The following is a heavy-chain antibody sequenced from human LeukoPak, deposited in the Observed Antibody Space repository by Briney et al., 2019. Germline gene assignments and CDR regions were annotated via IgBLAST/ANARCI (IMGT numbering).Heavy chain of an antibody. J-gene: IGHJ6*04. CDR3: ARSPGFAFGQMDV. CDR2: ISDDASND. CDR1: GFTFSDYP. V-gene: IGHV3-30*04. D-gene: IGHD2-15*01. Sequence: PGRSRRLSCAASGFTFSDYPMYWVRQAPGKGLEWVAVISDDASNDFYSDYVRGRFTISRDNAQNTLYLQMHSLKAEDTDVCYCARSPGFAFGQMDVWGKGTMAIVSS.